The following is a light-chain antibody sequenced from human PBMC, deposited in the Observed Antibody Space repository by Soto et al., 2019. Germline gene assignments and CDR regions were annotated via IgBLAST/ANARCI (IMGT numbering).Light chain of an antibody. CDR2: DAS. CDR3: QQFNSYPPCT. CDR1: QGISSA. J-gene: IGKJ3*01. V-gene: IGKV1-13*02. Sequence: AIQLTQSPSSLSASVGDRVTITCRASQGISSALAWYQQKPGKAPKLLIYDASSLESGVPSRFSGSGSGTNFTLTISSLQPEDFATYYCQQFNSYPPCTFGPGTKVDIK.